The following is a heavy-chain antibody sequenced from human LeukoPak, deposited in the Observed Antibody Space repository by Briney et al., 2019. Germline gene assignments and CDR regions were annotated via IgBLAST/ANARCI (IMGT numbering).Heavy chain of an antibody. CDR2: IYTSGST. Sequence: SETLSLTCTVSGGSISSYYWRWIRQRAGKGLEWIGRIYTSGSTNYNPSLKSRVTMSVDTSKNQFSLKLSSVTAADTAVYYCARLYSSGSLHYFDYWGQGTLVTVSS. J-gene: IGHJ4*02. D-gene: IGHD6-19*01. CDR1: GGSISSYY. V-gene: IGHV4-4*07. CDR3: ARLYSSGSLHYFDY.